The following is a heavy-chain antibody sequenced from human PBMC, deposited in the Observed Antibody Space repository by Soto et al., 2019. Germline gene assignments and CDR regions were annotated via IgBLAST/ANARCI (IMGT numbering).Heavy chain of an antibody. V-gene: IGHV1-69*08. CDR2: IIPILVIA. J-gene: IGHJ4*02. Sequence: QVQLVQSGVAVKTPGSSVKVSCKASGGTFSSYTISWVRQAPGQGLEGMGRIIPILVIANYAQQFQVRVTITADKATSTAYIELSSLISEDTAVYYCARDGDYAQRWGQGTLVTVSS. CDR3: ARDGDYAQR. D-gene: IGHD4-17*01. CDR1: GGTFSSYT.